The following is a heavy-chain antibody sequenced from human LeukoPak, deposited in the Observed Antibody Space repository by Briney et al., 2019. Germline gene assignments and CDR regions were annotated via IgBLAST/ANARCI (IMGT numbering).Heavy chain of an antibody. CDR3: AKDGATMGYYFDY. CDR2: ISYYGSSE. Sequence: PGGSLRLSCAASGLTFSSYGMHWVRQAPGKGLEWVAVISYYGSSEYYADSVKGRFTISRDNSKNTLYLQMNSLRAEDTAVYYCAKDGATMGYYFDYWGQGTLVSVSS. J-gene: IGHJ4*02. V-gene: IGHV3-30*18. CDR1: GLTFSSYG. D-gene: IGHD5-12*01.